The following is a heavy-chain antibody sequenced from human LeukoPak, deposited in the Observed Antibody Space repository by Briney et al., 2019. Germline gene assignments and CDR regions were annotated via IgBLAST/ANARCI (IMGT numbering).Heavy chain of an antibody. CDR1: GVSISSNLW. V-gene: IGHV4-4*02. Sequence: SETLSLTCAVSGVSISSNLWWTWVRQPPGKGLEWIAEIHHSGSINYNPSLKSRVTISVDTSKNQSSLKLSSVTAADTAVYYCTRGSIAYYYMDVWGKGTTVTISS. CDR2: IHHSGSI. J-gene: IGHJ6*03. D-gene: IGHD3-22*01. CDR3: TRGSIAYYYMDV.